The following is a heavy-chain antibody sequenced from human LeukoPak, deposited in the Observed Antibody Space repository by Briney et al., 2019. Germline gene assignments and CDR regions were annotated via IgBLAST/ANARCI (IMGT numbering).Heavy chain of an antibody. J-gene: IGHJ6*03. CDR2: ISSSSYI. Sequence: PGGSLRLSCAASGFTFSSYSMNWVRRAPGKGLEWVSSISSSSYIYYADSVKGRFTISRDNAKNSLYLQMNSLRAEDTAVYYCARDGSLHYYYYMDVWGKGTTVTISS. D-gene: IGHD5-12*01. CDR1: GFTFSSYS. CDR3: ARDGSLHYYYYMDV. V-gene: IGHV3-21*01.